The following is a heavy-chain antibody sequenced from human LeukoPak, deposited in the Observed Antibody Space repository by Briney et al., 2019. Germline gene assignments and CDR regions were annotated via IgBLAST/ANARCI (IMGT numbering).Heavy chain of an antibody. V-gene: IGHV3-23*01. CDR2: ISGSGGST. Sequence: GGSLRLSCAASGFTFSSYAMSWVRQAPGKGLEWVSAISGSGGSTYYADSVKGRFTISRDNSKNTLYLQMNRLRAEDTAVYYCAKSHYYDSSGYYPPLDYWGQGTLVTVSS. CDR1: GFTFSSYA. J-gene: IGHJ4*02. CDR3: AKSHYYDSSGYYPPLDY. D-gene: IGHD3-22*01.